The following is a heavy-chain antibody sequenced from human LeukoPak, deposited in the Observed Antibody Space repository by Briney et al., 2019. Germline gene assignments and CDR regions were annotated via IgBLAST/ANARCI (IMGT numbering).Heavy chain of an antibody. CDR2: ISYDGSNK. Sequence: PGGSLRLSCAASGFTFSSYGMHWVRQAPGKGLEWVAVISYDGSNKYYADSVKGRFTISRDNSKNTLYLQMNSLRAEDTAVYYCAKSNWDYYDSSGLGFDPWGQGTLVTVSS. V-gene: IGHV3-30*18. D-gene: IGHD3-22*01. CDR1: GFTFSSYG. J-gene: IGHJ5*02. CDR3: AKSNWDYYDSSGLGFDP.